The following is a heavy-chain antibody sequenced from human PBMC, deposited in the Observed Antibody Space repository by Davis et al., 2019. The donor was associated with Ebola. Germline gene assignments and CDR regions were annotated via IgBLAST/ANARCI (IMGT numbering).Heavy chain of an antibody. V-gene: IGHV3-11*06. CDR2: ISSSSNYA. D-gene: IGHD6-13*01. Sequence: PGGSLRLSCAASGFTLSDYYMTWVRQAPGKGLEWVSYISSSSNYAYHADSVKGRLTISRDNDKNSLYLQMNSVRAEDTAVYYCARVGRGTSWYSPLDYWGRGTLVTVSS. CDR1: GFTLSDYY. CDR3: ARVGRGTSWYSPLDY. J-gene: IGHJ4*02.